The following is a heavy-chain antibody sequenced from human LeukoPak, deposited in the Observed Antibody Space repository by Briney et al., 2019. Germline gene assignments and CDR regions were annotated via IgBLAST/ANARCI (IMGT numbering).Heavy chain of an antibody. J-gene: IGHJ4*02. CDR3: ARQGYSGHSQGAADY. D-gene: IGHD4-23*01. Sequence: ASVKVSCKASGYTFTSYGISWVRQAPGQGLEWMGIINPSGGSTSYAQKFQGRVTMTTDTSTSTAHMELRSLRSDDTAVYYCARQGYSGHSQGAADYWGQGTLVTVSS. CDR2: INPSGGST. V-gene: IGHV1-18*01. CDR1: GYTFTSYG.